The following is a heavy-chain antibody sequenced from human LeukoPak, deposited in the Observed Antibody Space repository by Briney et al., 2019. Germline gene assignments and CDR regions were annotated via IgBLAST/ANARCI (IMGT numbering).Heavy chain of an antibody. CDR3: ARNVAGTGDFDY. J-gene: IGHJ4*02. CDR2: MNPNSGHT. CDR1: GYTFTSYD. Sequence: ASVKVSCKASGYTFTSYDINWVRQATGQGLEWMGWMNPNSGHTGSAQKFQGRVTITRDNSISTVYMELSSLRSEDTAVYYCARNVAGTGDFDYWGQGTLVTVSS. V-gene: IGHV1-8*03. D-gene: IGHD6-19*01.